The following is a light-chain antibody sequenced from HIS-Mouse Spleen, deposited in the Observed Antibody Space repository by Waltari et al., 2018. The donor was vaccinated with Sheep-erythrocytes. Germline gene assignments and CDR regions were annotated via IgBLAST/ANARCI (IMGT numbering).Light chain of an antibody. Sequence: QSALTHPRSVSGSPGQSVTISCTGTSSDVGGYNSVSWYQQYPGKAPKLMIYDVSKRPSGVPDRFSGSKSGNTASLTISGLQAEDEADYYCCSYAGSYNHVFATGTKVTVL. CDR2: DVS. J-gene: IGLJ1*01. CDR3: CSYAGSYNHV. V-gene: IGLV2-11*01. CDR1: SSDVGGYNS.